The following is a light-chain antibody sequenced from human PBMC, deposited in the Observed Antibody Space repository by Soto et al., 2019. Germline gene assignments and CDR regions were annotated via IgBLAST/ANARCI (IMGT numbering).Light chain of an antibody. J-gene: IGLJ1*01. Sequence: SVLTQPRSVSGSPGQSVTISCTGTSSDVGGYNYVSWYQQHPGKAPKLIMYDVTKRPSGVPDRFSGSKSGNTASLTISGLQAEDEADYYCCSYAGSYTHVFGTGTKVTVL. CDR1: SSDVGGYNY. CDR2: DVT. V-gene: IGLV2-11*01. CDR3: CSYAGSYTHV.